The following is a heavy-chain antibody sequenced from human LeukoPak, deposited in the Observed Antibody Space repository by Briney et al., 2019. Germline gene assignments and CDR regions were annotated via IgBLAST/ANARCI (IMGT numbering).Heavy chain of an antibody. CDR2: ISSSSSTI. CDR3: ARERIAYCGGDCSLD. D-gene: IGHD2-21*01. V-gene: IGHV3-48*01. J-gene: IGHJ4*02. Sequence: GGSLRLSCAAPGVTFSSYSMNWVRQAPGKGLEWVSYISSSSSTIYYTDSVKVRFTISRDNANNSLYLQMNSLRAEDTAVYYCARERIAYCGGDCSLDWGQGTLVTVSS. CDR1: GVTFSSYS.